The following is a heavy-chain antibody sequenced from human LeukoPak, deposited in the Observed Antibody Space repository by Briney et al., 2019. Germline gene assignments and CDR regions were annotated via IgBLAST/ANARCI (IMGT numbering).Heavy chain of an antibody. CDR3: ARDSAKQLVRGNNWFDP. J-gene: IGHJ5*02. V-gene: IGHV4-39*07. Sequence: PSETLSLTCTVSGGSFSSSSYYWGWIRQPPGKGLEWIGSIYYSGSTYYNPSLKSRVTISVDTSKNQFSLKLSSVTAADTAVYYCARDSAKQLVRGNNWFDPWGQGTLVTVSS. CDR1: GGSFSSSSYY. CDR2: IYYSGST. D-gene: IGHD6-13*01.